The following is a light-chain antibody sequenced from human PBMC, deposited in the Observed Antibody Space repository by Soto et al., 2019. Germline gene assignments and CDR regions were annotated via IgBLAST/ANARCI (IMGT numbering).Light chain of an antibody. J-gene: IGLJ1*01. CDR3: CSYAGSSTYV. Sequence: QSALTQPASVSGSPGQSITISCTGTSSDVGNYNLVSWYQHHPGKAPKLMSYEDSQRPSGVSNRFSGWKSGNTASLTISGLQAEDEADYYCCSYAGSSTYVFGTGTKVTVL. CDR2: EDS. V-gene: IGLV2-23*01. CDR1: SSDVGNYNL.